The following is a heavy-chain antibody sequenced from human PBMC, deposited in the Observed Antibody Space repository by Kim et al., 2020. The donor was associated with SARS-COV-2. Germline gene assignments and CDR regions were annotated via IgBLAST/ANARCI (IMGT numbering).Heavy chain of an antibody. D-gene: IGHD2-2*02. J-gene: IGHJ6*02. CDR1: GYSFTSYW. V-gene: IGHV5-10-1*01. CDR2: IDPSDSYT. CDR3: ARSVGYCSSTSCYTDNYYYYGMDV. Sequence: GESLKISCKGSGYSFTSYWISWVRQMPGKGLEWMGRIDPSDSYTNYSPSFQGHVTISADKSISTAYLQWSSLKASDTAMYYCARSVGYCSSTSCYTDNYYYYGMDVWGQGTTVTVSS.